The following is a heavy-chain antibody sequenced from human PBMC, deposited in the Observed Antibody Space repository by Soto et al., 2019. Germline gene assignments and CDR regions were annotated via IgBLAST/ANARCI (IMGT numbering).Heavy chain of an antibody. Sequence: PSETLSLTCTVSGGSISSSIYYWAWIRQPPGKGLEWIGSIYYSGSTYYNPSLKSRVTISVDTSKNQFSLKLSSVTAADTAVYYCNSYTFYYDSMYVWGKGTTVTVSS. J-gene: IGHJ6*03. CDR1: GGSISSSIYY. D-gene: IGHD2-2*02. CDR3: NSYTFYYDSMYV. V-gene: IGHV4-39*01. CDR2: IYYSGST.